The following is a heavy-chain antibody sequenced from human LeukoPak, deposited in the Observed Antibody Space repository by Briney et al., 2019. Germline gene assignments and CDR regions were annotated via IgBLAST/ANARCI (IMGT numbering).Heavy chain of an antibody. V-gene: IGHV1-2*02. D-gene: IGHD2-15*01. CDR2: INLKSDVT. Sequence: ASVTVSCKASGYTFTAYYMHWVRQTPAPGLEWLGWINLKSDVTKYSQKFQGRVTMTRDTSSSTVYMELSRLRSDATAVYYCARSQESCIGGTCPGDYWGQGNRVTVSA. J-gene: IGHJ4*02. CDR1: GYTFTAYY. CDR3: ARSQESCIGGTCPGDY.